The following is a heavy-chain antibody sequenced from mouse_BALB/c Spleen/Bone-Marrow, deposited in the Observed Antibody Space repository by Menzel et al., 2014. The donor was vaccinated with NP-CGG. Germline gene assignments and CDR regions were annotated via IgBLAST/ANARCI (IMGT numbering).Heavy chain of an antibody. CDR2: ILPGGSST. J-gene: IGHJ4*01. Sequence: QVQLQQSGAELMKPGASVMISCKATGYTFSDYWIEWVKQRPGHGLEWIGEILPGGSSTNYNENFKGKATFTADTSSNTAYMQLSSLTSEDSAVYYCAKGGHVMDYWGQGTSVTVSS. CDR3: AKGGHVMDY. V-gene: IGHV1-9*01. D-gene: IGHD1-1*02. CDR1: GYTFSDYW.